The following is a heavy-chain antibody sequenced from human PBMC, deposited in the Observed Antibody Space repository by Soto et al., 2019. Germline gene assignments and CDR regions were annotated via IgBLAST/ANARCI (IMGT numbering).Heavy chain of an antibody. CDR3: ARGGALDY. J-gene: IGHJ4*02. CDR1: GGSISSYY. Sequence: QVQLQESGPGLVKPSETLSLTCTVSGGSISSYYWSWIRQPPGKGLEWIGYIYYSGSTNYNPSLKGRVTISVDTPKNQFSLKLSSATAADTAVYYCARGGALDYWGQGTLVTVSS. V-gene: IGHV4-59*01. CDR2: IYYSGST.